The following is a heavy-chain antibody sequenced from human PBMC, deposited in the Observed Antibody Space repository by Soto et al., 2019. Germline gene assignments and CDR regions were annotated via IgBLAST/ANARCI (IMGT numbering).Heavy chain of an antibody. Sequence: PGGSLRLSCAASGFTFSSYWMSWLRQAPGMGPEWVASIAQDGSETYYLDSVKGRFTISKDNAKNSLHLQLNSLRAEDTAVYYCAREVRATFDPWGQGTLVTVSS. CDR2: IAQDGSET. J-gene: IGHJ5*02. CDR3: AREVRATFDP. D-gene: IGHD1-26*01. V-gene: IGHV3-7*01. CDR1: GFTFSSYW.